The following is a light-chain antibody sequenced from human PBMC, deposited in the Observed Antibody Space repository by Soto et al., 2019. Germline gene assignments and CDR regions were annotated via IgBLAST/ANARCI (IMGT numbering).Light chain of an antibody. V-gene: IGLV2-8*01. J-gene: IGLJ2*01. CDR3: NSYGGTNNYVV. CDR2: GVK. CDR1: GRDIGAYDY. Sequence: QSALTQPASVSGSPGQSITISCTGSGRDIGAYDYVSWYQQHPGKAPKLLIYGVKNRPSGVPDRFSGSKSGNTASLTVSGLQAEDEADYFCNSYGGTNNYVVFGGGTKLTVL.